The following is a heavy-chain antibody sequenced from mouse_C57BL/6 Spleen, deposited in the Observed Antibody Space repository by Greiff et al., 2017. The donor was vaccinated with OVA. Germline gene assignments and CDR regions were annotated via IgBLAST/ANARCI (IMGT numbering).Heavy chain of an antibody. V-gene: IGHV1-50*01. CDR2: IAPSDSYT. J-gene: IGHJ2*01. CDR1: GYTFTSYW. CDR3: AREGH. Sequence: QVQLQQPGAELVKPGASVKLSCKASGYTFTSYWMQWVKQRPGQGLEWIGEIAPSDSYTNYNQKFKGKATLTVDTSSSTAYMELSSLTSEDSAVYYCAREGHWGQGTTLTVSS.